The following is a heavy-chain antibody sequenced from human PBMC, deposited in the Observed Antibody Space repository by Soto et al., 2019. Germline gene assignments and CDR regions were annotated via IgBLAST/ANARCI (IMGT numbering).Heavy chain of an antibody. CDR1: GFTFSSYG. J-gene: IGHJ4*02. D-gene: IGHD5-12*01. CDR2: IWYDGSNK. V-gene: IGHV3-33*01. Sequence: QVQLVESGGGVVQPRRSLRLSCAASGFTFSSYGMHWVRQAPGKGLEWVAVIWYDGSNKYYADSVKGRFTISRDNSKNTLYLQMNSLRAEDTAVYYCARDHGYLDYWGQGTLVTVSS. CDR3: ARDHGYLDY.